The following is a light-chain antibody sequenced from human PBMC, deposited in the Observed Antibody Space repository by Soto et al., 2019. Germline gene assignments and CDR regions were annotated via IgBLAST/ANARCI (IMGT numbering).Light chain of an antibody. CDR3: QQYYTSPTWT. V-gene: IGKV4-1*01. Sequence: DIVMTQSPDSLTLSLGERATINCKSSQSVFSRFRNKNYLGWFQKKPGQTPRLLIYWASTRESGVSDRFSGSGSGTDFTLTIDSLQAEDVAVYYCQQYYTSPTWTFGQGTKV. J-gene: IGKJ1*01. CDR1: QSVFSRFRNKNY. CDR2: WAS.